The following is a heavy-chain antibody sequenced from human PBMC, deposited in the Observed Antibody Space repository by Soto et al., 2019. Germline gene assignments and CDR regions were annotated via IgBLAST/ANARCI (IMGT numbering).Heavy chain of an antibody. CDR1: GFTFSTYC. D-gene: IGHD1-1*01. J-gene: IGHJ4*02. CDR3: VRGTTAWRGMDY. Sequence: EVQLVESGGGFNQPGGSLRLSCAASGFTFSTYCMHWVRHTPGTGLVWVSRTCRYGRELYYADSVKGRFTISRDDAKITLYLQMDSLRVEDTGIYYCVRGTTAWRGMDYWGQGALVTVSS. V-gene: IGHV3-74*01. CDR2: TCRYGREL.